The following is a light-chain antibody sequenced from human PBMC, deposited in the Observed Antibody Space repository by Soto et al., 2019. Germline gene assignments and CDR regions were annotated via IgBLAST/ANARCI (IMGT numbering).Light chain of an antibody. CDR2: SAS. J-gene: IGKJ2*01. Sequence: ENVLTQSPGTLSLSPGERATLPCRASQSVTSSYLAWYQQKPGQAPRLLIYSASSRATGVPDRFSGSGSATDFTLTISRVEPEDFAVYYCQQYGSSRNTFGQGTKVDIK. CDR1: QSVTSSY. V-gene: IGKV3-20*01. CDR3: QQYGSSRNT.